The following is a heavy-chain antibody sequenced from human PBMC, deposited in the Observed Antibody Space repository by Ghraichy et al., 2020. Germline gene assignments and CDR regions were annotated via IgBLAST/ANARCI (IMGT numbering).Heavy chain of an antibody. CDR2: ISGSASTI. CDR1: GFTFSSYS. J-gene: IGHJ6*02. CDR3: ARGVIVGGTLRGMDV. D-gene: IGHD1-26*01. V-gene: IGHV3-48*02. Sequence: GGSLSLSCAASGFTFSSYSMNWVRQAPGKGLEWVSYISGSASTIFYADSVKGRFTISRDNAKSSLYLQMNSLRDEDTAVYYCARGVIVGGTLRGMDVWGQGTTVTVPS.